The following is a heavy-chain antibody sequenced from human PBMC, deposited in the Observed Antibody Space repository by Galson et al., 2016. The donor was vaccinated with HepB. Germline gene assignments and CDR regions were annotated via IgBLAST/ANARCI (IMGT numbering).Heavy chain of an antibody. J-gene: IGHJ6*01. D-gene: IGHD3-10*01. CDR3: ARVGVIPYYYYGMDV. V-gene: IGHV3-74*01. CDR1: GFTFTSYW. Sequence: SLRLSCAASGFTFTSYWIHWVRQVPGEGLVWVSRINSDGSSTHYADSVKGRFTISRDNAKNTVYLQMNSLRVEDTAVYYCARVGVIPYYYYGMDVWGQGTMSSSPQ. CDR2: INSDGSST.